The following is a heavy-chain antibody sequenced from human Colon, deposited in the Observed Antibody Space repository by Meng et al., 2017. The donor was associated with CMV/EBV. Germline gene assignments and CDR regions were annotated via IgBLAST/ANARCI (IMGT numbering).Heavy chain of an antibody. J-gene: IGHJ6*02. D-gene: IGHD3-10*01. CDR3: ARVLLWFGGRQYYGMDV. CDR2: TYYGSSRSNWYN. CDR1: GVSISTNSAA. V-gene: IGHV6-1*01. Sequence: SCAVSGVSISTNSAAWNWIRLSPTRGLEWLGRTYYGSSRSNWYNDYALSVKSRITISPDASKNQFSLHLNSVTPEDTAVYYCARVLLWFGGRQYYGMDVWGRGTTVTVSS.